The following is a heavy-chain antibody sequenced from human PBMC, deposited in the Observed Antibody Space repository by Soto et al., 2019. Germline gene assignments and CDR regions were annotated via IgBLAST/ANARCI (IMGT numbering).Heavy chain of an antibody. Sequence: GGSLRLSCAASGFTFSSYAMSWVRQAPGKGLEWVSAISGSGGSTYYADSVKGRFTISRDNSKNTLYLQMNSLRAEDTAVYYCAKVPSYDSIFLYFQHWGQGTLVTVSS. CDR1: GFTFSSYA. J-gene: IGHJ1*01. V-gene: IGHV3-23*01. D-gene: IGHD3-22*01. CDR2: ISGSGGST. CDR3: AKVPSYDSIFLYFQH.